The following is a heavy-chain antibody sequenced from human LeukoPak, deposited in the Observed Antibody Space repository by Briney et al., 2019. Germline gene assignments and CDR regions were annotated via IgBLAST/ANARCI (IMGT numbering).Heavy chain of an antibody. J-gene: IGHJ4*02. CDR3: AKEGGDWGEGYFDY. CDR2: ISSSGGTI. V-gene: IGHV3-11*01. CDR1: GFTFSDSY. Sequence: GGSLRLSCSASGFTFSDSYMSWIRQVPGKGLEWISYISSSGGTIYYADSVKGRFTISRDNAKNSLYLQMNSLRAEDTAVYYWAKEGGDWGEGYFDYWGQGTLVTVSS. D-gene: IGHD3-16*01.